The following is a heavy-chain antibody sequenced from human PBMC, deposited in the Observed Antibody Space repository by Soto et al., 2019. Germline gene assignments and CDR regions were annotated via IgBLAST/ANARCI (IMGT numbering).Heavy chain of an antibody. J-gene: IGHJ5*02. CDR2: IYFRGRT. D-gene: IGHD3-10*01. CDR1: GVSISSYH. Sequence: PSETLSLTCTVSGVSISSYHWSWIRQPPGRGLEWIGYIYFRGRTNYNPSLKSRVTMSVDTSKKQFSLKLTSVTAADTAVYYCADLAGDGWFDPWGQGTLVTVSS. CDR3: ADLAGDGWFDP. V-gene: IGHV4-59*01.